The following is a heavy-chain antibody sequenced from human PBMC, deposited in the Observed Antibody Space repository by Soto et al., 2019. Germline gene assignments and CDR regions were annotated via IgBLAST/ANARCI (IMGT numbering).Heavy chain of an antibody. Sequence: SVKGSCKVAGYTLTELSMHWVRQAPGKGLEWMGGFDPEDGETIYAQKFQGRVTMTEDTSTDTAYMELSSLRSEDTAVYYCATCSGILAVYPYRGQGTLVTVSS. J-gene: IGHJ4*02. D-gene: IGHD3-9*01. V-gene: IGHV1-24*01. CDR2: FDPEDGET. CDR1: GYTLTELS. CDR3: ATCSGILAVYPY.